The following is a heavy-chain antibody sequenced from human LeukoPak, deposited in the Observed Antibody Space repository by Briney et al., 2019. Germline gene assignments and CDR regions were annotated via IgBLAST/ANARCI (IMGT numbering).Heavy chain of an antibody. V-gene: IGHV1-8*01. D-gene: IGHD1-7*01. CDR3: ARSGLGWNYPSDFDYYYMDV. J-gene: IGHJ6*03. Sequence: ASVKVSCKASGYTFTSYDINWVRQATGQGLEWMGWMNPNSGNTGYAQKFQGRVTMTRNTSISTAYMELSSLRSEDTAVYYCARSGLGWNYPSDFDYYYMDVWGKGTTVTVSS. CDR1: GYTFTSYD. CDR2: MNPNSGNT.